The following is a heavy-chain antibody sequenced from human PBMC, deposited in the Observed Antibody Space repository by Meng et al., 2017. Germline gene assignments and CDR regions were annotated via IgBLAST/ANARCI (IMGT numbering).Heavy chain of an antibody. V-gene: IGHV3-74*01. CDR2: ISGDGSIT. CDR1: GFTFNNYW. J-gene: IGHJ4*02. D-gene: IGHD1-1*01. Sequence: EVQLVEAGGGLSQPGGSLRLSCAASGFTFNNYWMHWVRQVPGKGLVWVSRISGDGSITNYADSVKGRFTISRDNAKNTLYLQMNSLRPEDTAVYYCLDEAPRSDYWGQGSLVTVSS. CDR3: LDEAPRSDY.